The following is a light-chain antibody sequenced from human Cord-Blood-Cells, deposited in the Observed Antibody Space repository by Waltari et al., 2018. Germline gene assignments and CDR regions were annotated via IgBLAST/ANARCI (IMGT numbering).Light chain of an antibody. CDR2: DVS. Sequence: QSVLTQPASVSGSPGQSITISCTGTSSAVGGYNYVPWYQQHPGKAPKLMIYDVSKRPSGVSNRFSGSKSGNTASLTISGLQAEDEADYYCSSYTSSSTWVFGGGTKLTVL. V-gene: IGLV2-14*01. CDR1: SSAVGGYNY. CDR3: SSYTSSSTWV. J-gene: IGLJ3*02.